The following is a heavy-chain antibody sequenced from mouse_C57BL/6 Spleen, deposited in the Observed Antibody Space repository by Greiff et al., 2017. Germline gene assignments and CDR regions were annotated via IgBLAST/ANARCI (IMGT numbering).Heavy chain of an antibody. Sequence: QVQLQQPGTELVKPGASVKLSCKASGYTFTSYWMHWVKQRPGQGLEWIGNINPSNGGTNYNAKFKSKATLTVDKSSSTAYMQLSSLTSEDSAVYYCARSPYDYYAMDYWGQGTSVTVSA. J-gene: IGHJ4*01. CDR1: GYTFTSYW. CDR3: ARSPYDYYAMDY. D-gene: IGHD6-5*01. CDR2: INPSNGGT. V-gene: IGHV1-53*01.